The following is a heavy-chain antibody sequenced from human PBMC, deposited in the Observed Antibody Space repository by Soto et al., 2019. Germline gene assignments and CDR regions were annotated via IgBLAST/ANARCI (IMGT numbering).Heavy chain of an antibody. CDR1: GYTFTSYG. Sequence: ASVKVSCKASGYTFTSYGISWVRPARGQGLEWMGWISAYNGNTNYAQKLQGRVTMTTVTSTSTAYMELRSVRSDDTAVYYCARVNGYCTNGVCYEVGWFDPWGQGTLVTVSS. D-gene: IGHD2-8*01. CDR2: ISAYNGNT. V-gene: IGHV1-18*01. CDR3: ARVNGYCTNGVCYEVGWFDP. J-gene: IGHJ5*02.